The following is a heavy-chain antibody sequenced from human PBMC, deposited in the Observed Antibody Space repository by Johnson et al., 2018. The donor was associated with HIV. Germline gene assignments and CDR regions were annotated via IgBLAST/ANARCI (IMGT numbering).Heavy chain of an antibody. V-gene: IGHV3-30*18. CDR1: GFTFITYG. Sequence: QVQLVESGGGVVQPGRSLRLSCAASGFTFITYGMHWVRQAPGKGLEWVALISYDGSNKYYADSVKGRFTISRDNSKNTLYLQMDSLRAEDTAVYYCAKVRPGRGFDAFDILGQVTMVIVSS. J-gene: IGHJ3*02. CDR2: ISYDGSNK. CDR3: AKVRPGRGFDAFDI.